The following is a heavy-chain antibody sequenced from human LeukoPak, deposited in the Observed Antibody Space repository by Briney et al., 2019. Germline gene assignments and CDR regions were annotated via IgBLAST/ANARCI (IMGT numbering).Heavy chain of an antibody. CDR1: GFTFSSYT. CDR2: ITSRSSYI. J-gene: IGHJ4*02. V-gene: IGHV3-21*01. Sequence: GGSLRLSCAASGFTFSSYTMNWVRQAPGKGLEWVSSITSRSSYIYYADSVKGRFTISRDNAKNSLYLQMNSLRAEDTAVYYCARGTASSGYYLDYWGQGTLVTVSS. CDR3: ARGTASSGYYLDY. D-gene: IGHD3-22*01.